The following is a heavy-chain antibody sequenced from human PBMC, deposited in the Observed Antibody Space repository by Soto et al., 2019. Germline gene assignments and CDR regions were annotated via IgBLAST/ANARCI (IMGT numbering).Heavy chain of an antibody. CDR2: INPNAGT. D-gene: IGHD4-17*01. V-gene: IGHV1-2*02. CDR3: ARSLTRLTTLLDY. Sequence: ASVKVSCKASGYSFTGYYMHWVRDAPGQGLEWMGWINPNAGTNYAQKFQGRVTMTRDTSISTAYRELSGLRSDNTAVYHCARSLTRLTTLLDYWGQGTLVTVSS. J-gene: IGHJ4*02. CDR1: GYSFTGYY.